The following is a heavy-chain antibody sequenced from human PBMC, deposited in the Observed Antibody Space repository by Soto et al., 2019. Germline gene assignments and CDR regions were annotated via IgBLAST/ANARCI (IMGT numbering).Heavy chain of an antibody. D-gene: IGHD3-16*01. CDR2: TYYRSRWYN. CDR1: GDSVSSNSAA. V-gene: IGHV6-1*01. J-gene: IGHJ6*02. Sequence: SQTLSLTCAISGDSVSSNSAAWNWIRQSPSRGLEWLGRTYYRSRWYNDYAASVKSRITINPDTSKNQFSLQLNSVTPEDTAVYYCARDNPVLDYSYYGMDVWGQGTTVTVSS. CDR3: ARDNPVLDYSYYGMDV.